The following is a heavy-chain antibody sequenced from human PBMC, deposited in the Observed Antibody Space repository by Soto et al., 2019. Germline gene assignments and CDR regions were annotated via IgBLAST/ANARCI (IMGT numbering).Heavy chain of an antibody. CDR1: GGSFSGYY. CDR2: INHSGST. D-gene: IGHD2-21*01. J-gene: IGHJ6*02. Sequence: SETLSLTCAVYGGSFSGYYWSWIRQPPGKGLEWIGEINHSGSTNYNPSLKSRVTISVDTSKNQFSLKLSSVTAADTAVYYCARGRGWSFQYYYGMDVWGQGTTVTVSS. V-gene: IGHV4-34*01. CDR3: ARGRGWSFQYYYGMDV.